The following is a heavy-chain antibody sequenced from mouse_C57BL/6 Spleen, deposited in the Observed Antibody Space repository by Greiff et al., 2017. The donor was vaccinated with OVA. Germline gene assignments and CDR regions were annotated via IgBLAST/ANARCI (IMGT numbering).Heavy chain of an antibody. CDR1: GYSFTDYN. CDR3: ARSFITTVVANCYAMDY. V-gene: IGHV1-39*01. D-gene: IGHD1-1*01. Sequence: EVQLVESGPELVKPGASVKISCKASGYSFTDYNMNWVKQSHGKSLEWIGVINPNYGTTSYNQKFKGKATLTVDQSSSTAYMQLNSLTSEDSAVYYCARSFITTVVANCYAMDYWGQGTSVTSPQ. J-gene: IGHJ4*01. CDR2: INPNYGTT.